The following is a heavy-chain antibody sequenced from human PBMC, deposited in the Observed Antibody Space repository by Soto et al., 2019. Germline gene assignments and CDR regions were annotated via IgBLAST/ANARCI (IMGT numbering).Heavy chain of an antibody. Sequence: QVPLKESGPGLVKPADTLSLKCTVSGGSITPYYWSWIRQTPGGGLEWIGYVYYNGHTNYNPSIKRRVSISADTSQNEFSLNLNSLTAADAAIYLCARQQYTFVTAFDVLGQGTMVAVSS. CDR3: ARQQYTFVTAFDV. CDR2: VYYNGHT. D-gene: IGHD3-16*01. J-gene: IGHJ3*01. CDR1: GGSITPYY. V-gene: IGHV4-59*07.